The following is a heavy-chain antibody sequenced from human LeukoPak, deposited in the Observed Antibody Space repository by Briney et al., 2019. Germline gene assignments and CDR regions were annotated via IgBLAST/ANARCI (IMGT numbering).Heavy chain of an antibody. V-gene: IGHV3-30*18. CDR1: GFTFSSYG. Sequence: PGGSLRLSCAASGFTFSSYGMHWVRQAPGKGLEWVAVISYDGSNKYYADSVKGRFTISRDNAKNTLYLQMNSLRAEDTAVYYCAKDPGDYGGNSAHFDYWGQGTLVTVSS. CDR3: AKDPGDYGGNSAHFDY. J-gene: IGHJ4*02. CDR2: ISYDGSNK. D-gene: IGHD4-23*01.